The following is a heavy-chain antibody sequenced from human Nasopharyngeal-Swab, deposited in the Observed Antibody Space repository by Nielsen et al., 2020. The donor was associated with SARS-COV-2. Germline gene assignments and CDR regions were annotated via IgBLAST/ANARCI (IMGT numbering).Heavy chain of an antibody. J-gene: IGHJ6*02. CDR2: IYYSGST. Sequence: SETLSLTCTVSGGSISSSSYYWGWIRQPPGKGLEWIGSIYYSGSTYYNPSLKSRVTISVDTSKNQFSLKLSSVTAADTAVYYCASCRTSITIFGVVIRNGMDVCGQGTTVTVSS. CDR3: ASCRTSITIFGVVIRNGMDV. V-gene: IGHV4-39*01. CDR1: GGSISSSSYY. D-gene: IGHD3-3*01.